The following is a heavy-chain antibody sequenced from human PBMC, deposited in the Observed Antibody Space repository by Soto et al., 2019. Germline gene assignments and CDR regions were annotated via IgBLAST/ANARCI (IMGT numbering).Heavy chain of an antibody. V-gene: IGHV4-30-2*01. CDR3: ARGPPIFY. J-gene: IGHJ4*02. D-gene: IGHD3-9*01. Sequence: QLHLQESGSGLVKASQTQSLTCTVAGGTISRGGYSWSWIRQPQGKGLECIGYIYHSASTYYNPSLKSRVTISLDRSKNQFSLKLSSVTAADTAVYYCARGPPIFYWGQATLVTVSS. CDR1: GGTISRGGYS. CDR2: IYHSAST.